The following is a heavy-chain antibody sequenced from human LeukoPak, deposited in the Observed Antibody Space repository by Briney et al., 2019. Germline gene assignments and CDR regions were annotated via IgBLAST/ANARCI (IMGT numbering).Heavy chain of an antibody. CDR2: ISSSRSYI. J-gene: IGHJ4*02. Sequence: GGSLRLSCAASGFTFSSYSMNWVRQAPGKGLEWVSFISSSRSYIYYADSVKGRFTISRDNAKSSLYLQMNSLRAEDTAVYYCARDLGEWEFDWGQGTLVTVSS. D-gene: IGHD3-16*01. CDR1: GFTFSSYS. CDR3: ARDLGEWEFD. V-gene: IGHV3-21*01.